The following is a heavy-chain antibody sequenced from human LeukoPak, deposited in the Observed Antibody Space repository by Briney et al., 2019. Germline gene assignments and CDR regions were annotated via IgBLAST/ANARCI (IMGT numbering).Heavy chain of an antibody. J-gene: IGHJ3*02. Sequence: PSETPPLTCTVSGRSINSYYWSWLRQPPGKGLEWIGYIYDSGSTNYDASLKSRVSISVGTSKSQFSLKLSSVTAADAAVYYCARLTTAYAFEIWGQGTMGTVSS. CDR1: GRSINSYY. CDR3: ARLTTAYAFEI. D-gene: IGHD3-3*01. CDR2: IYDSGST. V-gene: IGHV4-59*01.